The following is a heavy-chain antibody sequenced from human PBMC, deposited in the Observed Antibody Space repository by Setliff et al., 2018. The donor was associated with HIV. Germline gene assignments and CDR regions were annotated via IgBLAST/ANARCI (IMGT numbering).Heavy chain of an antibody. CDR3: ARQVLWQQVSYNWFDP. CDR2: INHNGNI. CDR1: GGSLSDNY. Sequence: PSETLSLTCAVYGGSLSDNYWSWIRQPPGKGLDWIAEINHNGNINYNPSLKSRVTISMDPSKTQVSLRLTSLTAADTAVYFCARQVLWQQVSYNWFDPWGPGTLVTVSS. V-gene: IGHV4-34*01. J-gene: IGHJ5*02. D-gene: IGHD6-13*01.